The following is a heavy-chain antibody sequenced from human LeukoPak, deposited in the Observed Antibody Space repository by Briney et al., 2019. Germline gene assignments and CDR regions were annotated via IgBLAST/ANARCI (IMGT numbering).Heavy chain of an antibody. CDR2: IYHSGST. Sequence: PSQTLSLTCAVSGGSISSGGYSWSWIRQPPGKGLEWIGYIYHSGSTYYNPSLKSRVTISVDRSKNQFSLKLSSVTAADTAVYYCARGASHSSSWYRHEQNHGYGMDVWGQGTTVTVSS. CDR3: ARGASHSSSWYRHEQNHGYGMDV. J-gene: IGHJ6*02. CDR1: GGSISSGGYS. V-gene: IGHV4-30-2*01. D-gene: IGHD6-13*01.